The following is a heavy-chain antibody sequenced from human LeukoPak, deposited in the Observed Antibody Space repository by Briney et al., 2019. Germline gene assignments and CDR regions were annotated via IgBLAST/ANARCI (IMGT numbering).Heavy chain of an antibody. V-gene: IGHV4-34*01. J-gene: IGHJ4*02. CDR1: GGSFSGYY. D-gene: IGHD6-6*01. CDR3: ARVLGYSSSSGFDY. Sequence: PSETLSLTCAVYGGSFSGYYWSWIRQPPGKGLEWIGEINHSGSTNYNPSLKSRVTISVDTSKNQFSLKLSSVTAADTAVYYCARVLGYSSSSGFDYWGQGTLVTVSS. CDR2: INHSGST.